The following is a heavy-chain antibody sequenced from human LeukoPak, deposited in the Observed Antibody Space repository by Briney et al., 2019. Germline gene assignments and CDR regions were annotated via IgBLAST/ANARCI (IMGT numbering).Heavy chain of an antibody. V-gene: IGHV4-4*07. CDR3: ARLVAQLATTVDFDY. CDR2: IYTSGST. CDR1: GGSISSYY. D-gene: IGHD4-11*01. J-gene: IGHJ4*02. Sequence: SETLSLTCTVSGGSISSYYWGWIRQPAGKGLEWIGRIYTSGSTNYNPSLKSRVTMSVDTSKNQFSLKLSSVTAADTAVYYCARLVAQLATTVDFDYWGQGTLVTVSS.